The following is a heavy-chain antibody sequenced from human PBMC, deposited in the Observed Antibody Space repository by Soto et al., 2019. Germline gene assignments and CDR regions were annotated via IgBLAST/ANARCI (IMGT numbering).Heavy chain of an antibody. CDR3: ARRDVVVPAAIPYNWFDP. CDR2: INHSGST. CDR1: GGSFSGYY. Sequence: QVQLQQCGAGLLKPSETLSLTCAVYGGSFSGYYWSWIRQPPGKGLELIGEINHSGSTNYNPSLMGRVTISVDTSKNQFSLKLSSVTAADTAVYYCARRDVVVPAAIPYNWFDPWGQGTLVTVSS. D-gene: IGHD2-2*01. V-gene: IGHV4-34*01. J-gene: IGHJ5*02.